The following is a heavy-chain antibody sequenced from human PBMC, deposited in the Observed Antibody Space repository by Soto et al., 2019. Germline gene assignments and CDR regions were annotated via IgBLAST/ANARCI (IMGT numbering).Heavy chain of an antibody. CDR3: ARDTETLGPRANDALDI. CDR1: GYTFSAYT. V-gene: IGHV1-3*01. CDR2: INAGSGNT. D-gene: IGHD3-3*02. Sequence: QAQLVQSGAEMKKPGASVKVSCKAAGYTFSAYTMNWVRQAPGQSLEWMGWINAGSGNTKYSQNFQGRVRITSDTSASTVYRELTGLKSEDTAVYYCARDTETLGPRANDALDIWGQGTMVTVSS. J-gene: IGHJ3*02.